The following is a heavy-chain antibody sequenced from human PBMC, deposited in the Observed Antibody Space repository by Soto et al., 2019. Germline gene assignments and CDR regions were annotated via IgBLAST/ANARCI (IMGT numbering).Heavy chain of an antibody. D-gene: IGHD4-17*01. J-gene: IGHJ4*02. V-gene: IGHV3-30-3*01. CDR1: GFTFSSYA. CDR3: TRDPLLLYGDYVPNYFEY. Sequence: QVQLVESGGGVVQPGRSLRLSCAASGFTFSSYAMHWVRQAPGKGLEWVAVISYDGSNKYYADSVKGRFTISRDNPKNTLYLQMNSLRAEDPAVYYCTRDPLLLYGDYVPNYFEYWGQGTLVTVSS. CDR2: ISYDGSNK.